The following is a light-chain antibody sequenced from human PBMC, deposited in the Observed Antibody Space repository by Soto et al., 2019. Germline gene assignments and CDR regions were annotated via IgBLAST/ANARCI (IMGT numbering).Light chain of an antibody. Sequence: DIQMTQSPSSLSASVGDRVTITCVASQTIGANLNWYRQKLGKAPTLLIYDASTLQSGVPSRFSGLGSGTDFALTITSLQPDDSATYYCQQSYTTVYTFGQGTKVDIK. V-gene: IGKV1-39*01. CDR2: DAS. J-gene: IGKJ2*01. CDR1: QTIGAN. CDR3: QQSYTTVYT.